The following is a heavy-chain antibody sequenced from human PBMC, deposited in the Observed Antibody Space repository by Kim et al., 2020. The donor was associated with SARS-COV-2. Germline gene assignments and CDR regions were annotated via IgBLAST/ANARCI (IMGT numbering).Heavy chain of an antibody. CDR2: IYYSGST. V-gene: IGHV4-39*07. CDR1: GGSISSSSYY. Sequence: SETLSLTCTVSGGSISSSSYYWGWIRQPPGKGLEWIGSIYYSGSTYYNPSLKSRFTISVDTSKNQFSLKLSSVTAADTAVYYCARVYYGSGINLVYYYGMDVWGQGTTVTVSS. CDR3: ARVYYGSGINLVYYYGMDV. D-gene: IGHD3-10*01. J-gene: IGHJ6*02.